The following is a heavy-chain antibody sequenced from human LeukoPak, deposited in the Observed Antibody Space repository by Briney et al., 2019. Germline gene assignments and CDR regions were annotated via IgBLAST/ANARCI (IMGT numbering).Heavy chain of an antibody. Sequence: GGSLRLSCAASGFTFSSYWMHWVRQAPGKGLVWVSRINSDGSSTSYADSVKGRFTISRDNSKDTLYLQMNSLRAEDTAIYYCAKFRADSSGWPFDYWGQGTLVTVSS. CDR1: GFTFSSYW. CDR2: INSDGSST. J-gene: IGHJ4*02. CDR3: AKFRADSSGWPFDY. V-gene: IGHV3-74*01. D-gene: IGHD6-19*01.